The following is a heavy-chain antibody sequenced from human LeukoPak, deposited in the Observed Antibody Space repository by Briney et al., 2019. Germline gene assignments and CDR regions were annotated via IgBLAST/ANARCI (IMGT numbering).Heavy chain of an antibody. D-gene: IGHD6-6*01. CDR3: ARGGAARLHFQN. CDR1: GGSISSGGYS. J-gene: IGHJ1*01. Sequence: SETLSLTCAVSGGSISSGGYSWSWIRQPPGKGLEWIGYIYHSGSTNYNPSLQSRVTISVDTSKNQFSLNLNSVTAADTAVYYCARGGAARLHFQNWGQGTLVTVSS. V-gene: IGHV4-61*08. CDR2: IYHSGST.